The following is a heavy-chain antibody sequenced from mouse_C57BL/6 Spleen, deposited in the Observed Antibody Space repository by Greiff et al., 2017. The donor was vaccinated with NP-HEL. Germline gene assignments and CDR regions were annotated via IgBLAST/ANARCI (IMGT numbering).Heavy chain of an antibody. J-gene: IGHJ1*03. D-gene: IGHD2-4*01. CDR1: GYTFTSYW. Sequence: VQLQQSGAELVKPGASVKLSCKASGYTFTSYWMHWVKQRPGRGLEWIGRIDPNSGGTKYTEKFKSKATLTVDKPSSTAYMQLSSLTSEDSAVYDCARVPIYYDYDGGYFDVWGTGTTVTVSS. CDR3: ARVPIYYDYDGGYFDV. V-gene: IGHV1-72*01. CDR2: IDPNSGGT.